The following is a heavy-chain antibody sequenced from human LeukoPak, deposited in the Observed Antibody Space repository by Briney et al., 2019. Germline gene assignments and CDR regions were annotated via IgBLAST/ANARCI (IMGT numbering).Heavy chain of an antibody. CDR3: ARQIAAALFDY. D-gene: IGHD6-13*01. V-gene: IGHV4-39*01. CDR2: IYYSGST. CDR1: GGSISSSGYY. Sequence: SETLSLTCTVSGGSISSSGYYWGWIRQPPGKGLEWIGSIYYSGSTYYNPSLKSRVTISVDTSKNQFSLKLSSVTAADTAVYYCARQIAAALFDYWGQGTLVTVSS. J-gene: IGHJ4*02.